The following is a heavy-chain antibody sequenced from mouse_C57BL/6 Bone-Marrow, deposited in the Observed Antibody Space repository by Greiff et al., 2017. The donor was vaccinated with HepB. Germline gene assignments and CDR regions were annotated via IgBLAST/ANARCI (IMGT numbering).Heavy chain of an antibody. CDR2: INPGSGGT. CDR1: GYAFTNYL. CDR3: ASWLRRRRGVAY. Sequence: VQLQQSGAELVRPGTSVKVSCKASGYAFTNYLIEWVKQRPGQGLEWIGVINPGSGGTNYNEKFKGKATLTADKSSSTAYMQLSSLTSEDSAVYFCASWLRRRRGVAYWGQGTLVTVSA. D-gene: IGHD2-2*01. V-gene: IGHV1-54*01. J-gene: IGHJ3*01.